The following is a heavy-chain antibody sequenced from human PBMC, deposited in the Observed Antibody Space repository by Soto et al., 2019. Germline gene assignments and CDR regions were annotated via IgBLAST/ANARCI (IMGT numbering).Heavy chain of an antibody. CDR2: IRGSGDGT. Sequence: EVQLLESGGGLVQPGGSLRLSCAASGFTFSNYAMTWVRQAPGKGLEWVSVIRGSGDGTYYADSVQGRFAISRDNSKNTLYLQMNSLRDEDTAIYYCAKHGGPSYSYYMDVWGKGTTVTVSS. CDR3: AKHGGPSYSYYMDV. D-gene: IGHD3-3*01. V-gene: IGHV3-23*01. J-gene: IGHJ6*03. CDR1: GFTFSNYA.